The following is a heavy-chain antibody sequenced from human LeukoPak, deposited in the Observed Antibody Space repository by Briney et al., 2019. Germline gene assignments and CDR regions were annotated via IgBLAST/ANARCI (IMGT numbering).Heavy chain of an antibody. V-gene: IGHV1-69*13. CDR3: ARSGSIAAAGTRYFQH. CDR1: GGTFSSYA. CDR2: IIPIFGTA. J-gene: IGHJ1*01. D-gene: IGHD6-13*01. Sequence: GASVEVSCKASGGTFSSYAISWVRQAPGQGLEWMGGIIPIFGTANYAQKFQGRVTITADESTSTAYMELSSLRSEDTAVYYCARSGSIAAAGTRYFQHWGQGTLVTVSS.